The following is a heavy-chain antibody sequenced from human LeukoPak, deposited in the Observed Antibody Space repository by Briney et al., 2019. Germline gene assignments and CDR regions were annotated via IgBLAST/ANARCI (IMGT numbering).Heavy chain of an antibody. V-gene: IGHV4-39*07. J-gene: IGHJ3*02. CDR3: AREIIAPGRVALASFDI. D-gene: IGHD2-15*01. CDR1: GGSICSSSYY. Sequence: PSETLSLTCTVSGGSICSSSYYWGWIRQPPGKGLEWIGSIYYSGSTYYNPSLKSRVTISVDTSKNQFSLKLSSVTAADTAVYYCAREIIAPGRVALASFDIWGQGTMVTVSS. CDR2: IYYSGST.